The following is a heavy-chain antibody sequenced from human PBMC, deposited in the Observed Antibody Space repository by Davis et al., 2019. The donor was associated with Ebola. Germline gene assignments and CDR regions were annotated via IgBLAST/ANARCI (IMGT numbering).Heavy chain of an antibody. CDR3: AREGLYYFDY. D-gene: IGHD4/OR15-4a*01. J-gene: IGHJ4*02. Sequence: GESLKISCAASGFTVSSNYMSWVRQAPGKGLEWVSHISDDSSSTYYADSVKGRFTISRDNAKNSLYLQMNSLRAEDTAVYYCAREGLYYFDYWGQGTLVTVSS. CDR2: ISDDSSST. CDR1: GFTVSSNY. V-gene: IGHV3-11*06.